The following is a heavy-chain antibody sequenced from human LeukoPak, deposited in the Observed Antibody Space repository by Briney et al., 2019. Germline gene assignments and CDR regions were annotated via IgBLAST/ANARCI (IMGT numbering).Heavy chain of an antibody. CDR1: GFTFGDYA. J-gene: IGHJ4*02. CDR3: TRVRFLEWLSDY. D-gene: IGHD3-3*01. CDR2: IRSKAYGGTT. V-gene: IGHV3-49*03. Sequence: GGSLRLSCTASGFTFGDYAMSWFRQAPGKGLEWVGFIRSKAYGGTTEYAASVKGRFTISRDDYKSIAYLQMNSLKSEDTAVYYCTRVRFLEWLSDYWGQGTLVTVSS.